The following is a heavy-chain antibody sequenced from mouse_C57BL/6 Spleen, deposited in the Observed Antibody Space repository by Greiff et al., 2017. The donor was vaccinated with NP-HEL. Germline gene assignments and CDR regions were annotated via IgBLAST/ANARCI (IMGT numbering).Heavy chain of an antibody. V-gene: IGHV5-4*01. Sequence: EVHLVESGGGLVKPGGSLKLSSAASGFTFSSYAMSWVRQTPEKRLEWVATISDGGSYTYYPDNVKGRFTISRDNAKNNLYLQMSHLKSEDTAMYYCARGGSSGYVGAMDYWGQGTSVTVSS. CDR2: ISDGGSYT. CDR3: ARGGSSGYVGAMDY. J-gene: IGHJ4*01. D-gene: IGHD3-2*02. CDR1: GFTFSSYA.